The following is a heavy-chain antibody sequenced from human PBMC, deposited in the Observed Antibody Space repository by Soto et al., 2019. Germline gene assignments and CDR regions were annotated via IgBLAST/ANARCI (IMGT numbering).Heavy chain of an antibody. CDR3: ARVRASSVGALDY. J-gene: IGHJ4*02. CDR2: IYYSGST. V-gene: IGHV4-59*01. D-gene: IGHD6-6*01. CDR1: GGSTTNYY. Sequence: QVQLQESGPGLVKPSETLSLTCTVSGGSTTNYYWSWIRQPPGKGLEWIGYIYYSGSTNYNPSLKSRVTISVDTSKNQFSLKLTSVTAADTAVYYCARVRASSVGALDYWGQGTLVIVSS.